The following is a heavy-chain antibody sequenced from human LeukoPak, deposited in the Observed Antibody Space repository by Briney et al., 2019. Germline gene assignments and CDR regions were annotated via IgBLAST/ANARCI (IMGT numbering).Heavy chain of an antibody. D-gene: IGHD3-22*01. V-gene: IGHV1-18*01. CDR3: ARSDYYDSSDYVGNFDY. CDR1: GYTFISYG. Sequence: ASVKVSCKASGYTFISYGISWVRQAPGQGLEWMGWITANNGNTKYAQKLQGRVTMTTDTSTTTAYMELRSLRSDDTAVYYCARSDYYDSSDYVGNFDYWGQGTLVTVSS. CDR2: ITANNGNT. J-gene: IGHJ4*02.